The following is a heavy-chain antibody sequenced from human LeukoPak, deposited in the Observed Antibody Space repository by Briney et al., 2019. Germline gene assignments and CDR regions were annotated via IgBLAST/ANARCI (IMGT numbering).Heavy chain of an antibody. V-gene: IGHV4-31*03. CDR2: IHSSGST. CDR3: AIGELWWLN. D-gene: IGHD2-21*01. Sequence: SETLSLTCTVSGGSISSGDYHWTWIRHHPGKGLEWIGNIHSSGSTYYKPSLKSRVTISLDTSKNQFSLKLDSVTAADTAVYYCAIGELWWLNWGQGTLVTSPQ. J-gene: IGHJ4*02. CDR1: GGSISSGDYH.